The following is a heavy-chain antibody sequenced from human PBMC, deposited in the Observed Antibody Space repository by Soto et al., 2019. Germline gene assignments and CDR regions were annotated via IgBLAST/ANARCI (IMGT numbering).Heavy chain of an antibody. V-gene: IGHV3-15*07. D-gene: IGHD1-20*01. J-gene: IGHJ4*02. Sequence: PGGSLRLACAAPGFTFSNAWMNWVRQAPGKGLEWVGRIKSKTDGGTTDYAAPVKGRFTISRDDSKNTLYLQMNSLKTEDTAVYYCTTDDNPYGITGTNGEFDYWGQGTLVTVSS. CDR2: IKSKTDGGTT. CDR1: GFTFSNAW. CDR3: TTDDNPYGITGTNGEFDY.